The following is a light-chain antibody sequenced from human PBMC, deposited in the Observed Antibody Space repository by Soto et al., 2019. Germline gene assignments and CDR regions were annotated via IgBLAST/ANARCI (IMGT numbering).Light chain of an antibody. CDR1: QSISSY. Sequence: IQITPYPSSPSASLGDRVTIPCRASQSISSYLNWYQQKPGKAPKLLIYAASSLQSGVPSRFSGSGSGTDFTLTISSLQPEDFATYYCQQSYSTPWTFGQGTKVDIK. CDR3: QQSYSTPWT. V-gene: IGKV1-39*01. J-gene: IGKJ1*01. CDR2: AAS.